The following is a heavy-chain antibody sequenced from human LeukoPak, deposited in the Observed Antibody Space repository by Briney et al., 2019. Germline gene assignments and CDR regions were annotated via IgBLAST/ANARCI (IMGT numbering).Heavy chain of an antibody. CDR3: ARESPLGGSGSYLFES. CDR1: GGSISSRGYY. D-gene: IGHD3-10*01. Sequence: KSSETLSLTCTVSGGSISSRGYYWGWIRQPPGKGLEWVGSLYYSGSTYYNPSLKSRVTISVDTSKNHFSLRLSSVTAADTAVYYCARESPLGGSGSYLFESWGLGTLVTVSS. V-gene: IGHV4-39*07. CDR2: LYYSGST. J-gene: IGHJ4*02.